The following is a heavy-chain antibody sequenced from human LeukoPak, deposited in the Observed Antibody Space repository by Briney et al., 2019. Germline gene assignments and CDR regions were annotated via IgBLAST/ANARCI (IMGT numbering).Heavy chain of an antibody. D-gene: IGHD3-16*01. J-gene: IGHJ2*01. Sequence: PGGSLGLSCAASGYKFYNYAVTWVRQAPGKGLEWVSSISHDGASKHYADSVKGRFTIFRDNSKNTVFLQMDSLRAEDTAVYFCAKYGSGQLWLLGWYFDFWGRGTLVSVSS. CDR3: AKYGSGQLWLLGWYFDF. V-gene: IGHV3-23*01. CDR1: GYKFYNYA. CDR2: ISHDGASK.